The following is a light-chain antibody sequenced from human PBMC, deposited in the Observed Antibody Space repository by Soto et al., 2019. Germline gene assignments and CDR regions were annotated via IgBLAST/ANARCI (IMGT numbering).Light chain of an antibody. CDR2: DAS. CDR1: PSLGSTR. J-gene: IGKJ1*01. Sequence: EIVLTQSPGTLSLSPGEKASLSCRASPSLGSTRLAWYQHKPGQAPRLLIYDASTRATDIPDRFSGSGSGTDFTLTITRLEPEDFAVYYCQQFGGSPVTFGQGTKVEIK. V-gene: IGKV3-20*01. CDR3: QQFGGSPVT.